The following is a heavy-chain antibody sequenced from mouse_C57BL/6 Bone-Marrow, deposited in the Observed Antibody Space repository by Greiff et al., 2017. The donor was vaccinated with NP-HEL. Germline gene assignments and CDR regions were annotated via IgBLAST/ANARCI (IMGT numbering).Heavy chain of an antibody. D-gene: IGHD1-1*01. V-gene: IGHV1-53*01. Sequence: LSFTSSGYTFTSYWMHWVKQRPGQGLEWIGNINPSNGGTNYNEKFKSKATRTVDKSSSTAYMQLSSLTSEDSAVYYCATRYGSPYYFDYWGQGTTLTVSS. CDR1: GYTFTSYW. CDR2: INPSNGGT. CDR3: ATRYGSPYYFDY. J-gene: IGHJ2*01.